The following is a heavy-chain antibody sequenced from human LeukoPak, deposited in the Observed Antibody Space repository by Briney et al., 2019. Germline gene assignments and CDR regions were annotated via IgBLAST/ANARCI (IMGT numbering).Heavy chain of an antibody. V-gene: IGHV4-4*07. D-gene: IGHD4-17*01. CDR3: ARTVTTRGLTAFDI. Sequence: SETLSLTCTVSGGSISSYYWSWIRQPAGKGLEWIGRIYTSGSTNYNPSLKSRVTMSVDTSKNQFSLKLSSVTAADTAVYYCARTVTTRGLTAFDIWGQGTMVTVSS. J-gene: IGHJ3*02. CDR2: IYTSGST. CDR1: GGSISSYY.